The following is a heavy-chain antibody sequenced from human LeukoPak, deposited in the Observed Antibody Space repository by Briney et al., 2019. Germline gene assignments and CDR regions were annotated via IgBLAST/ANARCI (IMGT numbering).Heavy chain of an antibody. CDR3: ARLESSGWYRFDY. D-gene: IGHD6-19*01. CDR2: INQDGSEK. CDR1: GFTFTNYW. Sequence: GGYLRLSCATSGFTFTNYWMSWVRQAPGKGLEWVANINQDGSEKYFLDSVKGRFSISRDNAKSSLYLQMNSLRVEDTAVYYCARLESSGWYRFDYWGQGTLVTVSS. V-gene: IGHV3-7*01. J-gene: IGHJ4*02.